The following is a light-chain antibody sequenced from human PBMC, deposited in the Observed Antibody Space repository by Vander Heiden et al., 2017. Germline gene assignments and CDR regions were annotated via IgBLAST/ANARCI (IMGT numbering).Light chain of an antibody. Sequence: QSALTQPASVSGSPGQSLTISCTGTSSDVGSYNLVSWYQQHPGKAPKLMIYEGSKRPSGVSNRFSGSKSGNTASLTISGLQAEDEADYYCCSYAGSSTFEVFGTGTKV. CDR2: EGS. CDR3: CSYAGSSTFEV. CDR1: SSDVGSYNL. J-gene: IGLJ1*01. V-gene: IGLV2-23*03.